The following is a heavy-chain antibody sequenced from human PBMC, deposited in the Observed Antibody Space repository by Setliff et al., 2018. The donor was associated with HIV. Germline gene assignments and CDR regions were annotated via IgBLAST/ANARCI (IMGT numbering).Heavy chain of an antibody. J-gene: IGHJ4*02. CDR3: ARGVKGIATTGKYYFDY. Sequence: ASVKVSCKTSGYAFSDYSIHWVRQAPGQGLEWVGRINPGSRGTNYAQTFQGRVTMTRDTSANTAYMELSRLRSDDTAVFYCARGVKGIATTGKYYFDYWGQGTLVTVSS. CDR1: GYAFSDYS. V-gene: IGHV1-2*06. CDR2: INPGSRGT. D-gene: IGHD6-13*01.